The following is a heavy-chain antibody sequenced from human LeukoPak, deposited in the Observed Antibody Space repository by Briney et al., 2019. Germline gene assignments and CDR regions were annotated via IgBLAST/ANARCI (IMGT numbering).Heavy chain of an antibody. V-gene: IGHV3-7*01. CDR1: GFTVTNYW. D-gene: IGHD6-19*01. CDR2: INQDGSGK. CDR3: ARDSSGWSFDY. Sequence: TGGSLRLSCAASGFTVTNYWMGWVRQAPGKGLEWVANINQDGSGKYYVDSVKGRFTISRDNAKNSLYLQMSSLRAEDTALYYCARDSSGWSFDYWGQGTLVTVSS. J-gene: IGHJ4*02.